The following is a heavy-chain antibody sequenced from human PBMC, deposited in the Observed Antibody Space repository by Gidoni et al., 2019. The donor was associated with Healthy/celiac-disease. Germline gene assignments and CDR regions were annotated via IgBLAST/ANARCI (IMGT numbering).Heavy chain of an antibody. V-gene: IGHV1-69*01. CDR2: IIPIFGTA. D-gene: IGHD3-22*01. CDR1: GGSSSSYA. J-gene: IGHJ3*02. Sequence: QVQLVQSGAEVKKPASSVKVSCKASGGSSSSYAISWVRQAPGQGLEWMGGIIPIFGTANYAQKYQGRVTITADESTSTAYMELSSLRSEDTAVYYCARDHSTYYYDSSGYYYLGAFDIWGQGTMVTVSS. CDR3: ARDHSTYYYDSSGYYYLGAFDI.